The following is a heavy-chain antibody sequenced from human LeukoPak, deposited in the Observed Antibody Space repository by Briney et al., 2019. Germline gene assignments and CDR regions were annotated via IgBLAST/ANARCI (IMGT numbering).Heavy chain of an antibody. V-gene: IGHV3-33*01. J-gene: IGHJ4*02. CDR3: ARDQVRFLYYFDY. CDR2: IWYDGSNK. D-gene: IGHD2/OR15-2a*01. Sequence: PGRSLRLSCAASGFTFSSYGMHWVRQAPGKGLEWVAVIWYDGSNKYYADSVKGRFTISRDNSKNTLYLQMNSLRAEDTAVYYCARDQVRFLYYFDYWGQGTLVTVSS. CDR1: GFTFSSYG.